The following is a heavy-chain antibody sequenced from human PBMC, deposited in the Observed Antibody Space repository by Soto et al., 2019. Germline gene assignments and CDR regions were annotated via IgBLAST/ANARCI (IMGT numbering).Heavy chain of an antibody. J-gene: IGHJ3*02. CDR1: GVTFSSYA. V-gene: IGHV1-69*13. CDR3: ARDPEETTNAFDI. Sequence: SVKVSCKASGVTFSSYAISWVRQAPGQGLEWMGGIIPIFGTANYAQKFQGRVTITADESTSTAYMELSSLRSEDAAVYYCARDPEETTNAFDIWGQGTMVTVSS. D-gene: IGHD4-17*01. CDR2: IIPIFGTA.